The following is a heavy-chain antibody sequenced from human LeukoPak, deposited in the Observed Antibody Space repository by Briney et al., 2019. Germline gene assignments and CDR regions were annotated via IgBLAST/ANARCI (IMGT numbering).Heavy chain of an antibody. Sequence: GGSLRLSCAASGFTFSRYWMSWVRQAPGKGLEWVANIKQDGSEKYLMDSVRGRFTVSRDNAKNSLYLQMNSLRAEDTAVYYCVGGPGNFDYWGQGTLVTVSS. CDR3: VGGPGNFDY. J-gene: IGHJ4*02. CDR1: GFTFSRYW. V-gene: IGHV3-7*03. CDR2: IKQDGSEK.